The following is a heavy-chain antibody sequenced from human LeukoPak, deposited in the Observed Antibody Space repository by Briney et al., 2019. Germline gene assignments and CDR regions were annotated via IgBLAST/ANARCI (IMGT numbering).Heavy chain of an antibody. CDR2: IKQDGSKK. CDR1: GFTFSDYY. Sequence: GGSLRLSCAASGFTFSDYYMTWVRQAPGKGLEWVANIKQDGSKKSYVDSVKGRFTISRDNAKNSLYLQMNSLRAEDTAINYCTRVGYIDEGIDYWGQGTLVTVSS. V-gene: IGHV3-7*04. D-gene: IGHD5-24*01. J-gene: IGHJ4*02. CDR3: TRVGYIDEGIDY.